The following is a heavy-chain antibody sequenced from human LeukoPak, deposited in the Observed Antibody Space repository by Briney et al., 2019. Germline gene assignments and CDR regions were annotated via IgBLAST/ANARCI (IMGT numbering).Heavy chain of an antibody. V-gene: IGHV1-69*06. D-gene: IGHD3-9*01. CDR2: IIPIFGTA. CDR1: GGTFSSYA. CDR3: ARTTYYDILTGQPPLGYFDH. Sequence: ASVKVSCKASGGTFSSYAISWVRQAPGQGLEWMGGIIPIFGTANYAQKFQGRVTITADKSTSTAYMELSSLRSEDTAVYYCARTTYYDILTGQPPLGYFDHWGQGTLVTVSS. J-gene: IGHJ4*02.